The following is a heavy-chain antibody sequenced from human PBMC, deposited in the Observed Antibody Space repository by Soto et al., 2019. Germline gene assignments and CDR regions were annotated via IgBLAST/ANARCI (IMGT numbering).Heavy chain of an antibody. CDR2: IWYDGSNK. CDR1: GFTFSSYG. V-gene: IGHV3-33*01. D-gene: IGHD3-9*01. Sequence: QVQLVESGGGVVQPGRSLRLSCAASGFTFSSYGMHWVRQAPGKGLEWVAVIWYDGSNKYYADSVKGRFTISRDNSKNTLYLQMNSLRAEDTAVYYCARDQRGYFDRLPKASGAFDIWGQGTMVTVSS. J-gene: IGHJ3*02. CDR3: ARDQRGYFDRLPKASGAFDI.